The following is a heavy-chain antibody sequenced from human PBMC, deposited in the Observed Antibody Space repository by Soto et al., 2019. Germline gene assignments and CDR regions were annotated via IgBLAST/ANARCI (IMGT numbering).Heavy chain of an antibody. Sequence: SETLSLTCAVSGASIGSRGRRRWVRQPPGKGLEGIAEFCHNGNTNYSPSLKSRVTISVDKSTNQCSLNVYSVTAADTAVYYCARHEGWTGPDQWGQGTLVTVSS. D-gene: IGHD2-8*02. V-gene: IGHV4-4*02. J-gene: IGHJ5*02. CDR3: ARHEGWTGPDQ. CDR2: FCHNGNT. CDR1: GASIGSRGR.